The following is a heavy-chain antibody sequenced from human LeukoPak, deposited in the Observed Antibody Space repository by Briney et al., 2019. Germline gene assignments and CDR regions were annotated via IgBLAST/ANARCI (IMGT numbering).Heavy chain of an antibody. J-gene: IGHJ6*03. Sequence: GGSLRLSCAASGFTLSSYSMNWVRQAPGKGLEWVSSISSSSSYIYYADSVKGRFTISRDNAKNSLYLQMNSLRAEDTAVYYCARCRLAFRAWYMDVWGKGTTVTVSS. V-gene: IGHV3-21*01. CDR2: ISSSSSYI. CDR3: ARCRLAFRAWYMDV. D-gene: IGHD3-3*02. CDR1: GFTLSSYS.